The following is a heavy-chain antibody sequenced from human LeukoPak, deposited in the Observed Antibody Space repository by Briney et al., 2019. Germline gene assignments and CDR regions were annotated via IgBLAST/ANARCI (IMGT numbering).Heavy chain of an antibody. CDR3: ARDRAYKTFDY. D-gene: IGHD3-16*01. J-gene: IGHJ4*02. Sequence: GGSLRLSCAASGFTFSGYSMNWVRQAPGKGLEWVSSISSSSNYIHYADSVKGRFTISRDNAKNSLCLQVNSLRAEDTAVYYCARDRAYKTFDYWGQGALVTVSS. V-gene: IGHV3-21*01. CDR2: ISSSSNYI. CDR1: GFTFSGYS.